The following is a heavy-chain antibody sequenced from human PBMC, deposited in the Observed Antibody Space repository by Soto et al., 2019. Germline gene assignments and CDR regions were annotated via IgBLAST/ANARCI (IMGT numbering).Heavy chain of an antibody. J-gene: IGHJ4*02. D-gene: IGHD3-16*01. V-gene: IGHV3-23*01. Sequence: GGYLRLSCSASGFAVSSPAMSWVLQAPGKGLEWVSTISGSGSSTYYADPVKGQFTISRDNSKNTVDLQMNSLRAEDTAVYYCAKNIMTTLTTRFAFWGQGTLVTVSS. CDR1: GFAVSSPA. CDR2: ISGSGSST. CDR3: AKNIMTTLTTRFAF.